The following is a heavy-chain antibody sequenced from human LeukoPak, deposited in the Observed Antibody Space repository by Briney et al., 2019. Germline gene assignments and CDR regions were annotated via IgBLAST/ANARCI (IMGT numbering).Heavy chain of an antibody. CDR3: ARGYDSSGYVVDAFDI. CDR1: GGSISSSSYY. Sequence: KSSETLSLTCTVSGGSISSSSYYWGWIRQPPGKGLEWIGSIYYSGSTYYNPSLKSRVTISVDTSKNQFSLKLSSVTAADTAVYYCARGYDSSGYVVDAFDIWGQGTMVTVSS. D-gene: IGHD3-22*01. CDR2: IYYSGST. V-gene: IGHV4-39*01. J-gene: IGHJ3*02.